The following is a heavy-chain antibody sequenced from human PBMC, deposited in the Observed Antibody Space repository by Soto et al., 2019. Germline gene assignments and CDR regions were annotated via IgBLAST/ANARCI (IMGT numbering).Heavy chain of an antibody. J-gene: IGHJ5*02. V-gene: IGHV4-59*12. CDR3: ARVGQEGFDP. Sequence: SETLSLTCTVSGGSISNNYWTWIRQPPGKGLQWIGYIHYSGTTNYNPSLKSRVTISVDRSKNQFSLKLSSVTAADTAVYYCARVGQEGFDPWGQGTLVTVSS. CDR2: IHYSGTT. CDR1: GGSISNNY.